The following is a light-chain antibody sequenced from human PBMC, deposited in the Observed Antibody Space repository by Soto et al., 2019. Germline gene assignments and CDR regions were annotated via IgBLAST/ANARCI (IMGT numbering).Light chain of an antibody. Sequence: DIQMTQSPSSLSASVGDRVTITCRASQSISSYLNWYQQKPGKAPKLLIYAASSLQSGVPSRFSGSGYGTDFTLTISSLQPEDFATYYCQQSYSTPWTFGQGTKVEIE. V-gene: IGKV1-39*01. CDR3: QQSYSTPWT. J-gene: IGKJ1*01. CDR2: AAS. CDR1: QSISSY.